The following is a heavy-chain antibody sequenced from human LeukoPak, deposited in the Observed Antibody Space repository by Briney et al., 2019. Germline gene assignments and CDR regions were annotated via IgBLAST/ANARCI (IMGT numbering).Heavy chain of an antibody. CDR2: MNPNSGNT. D-gene: IGHD3-10*01. V-gene: IGHV1-8*01. CDR1: GYTFTSYD. J-gene: IGHJ4*02. CDR3: ASKGALMVRGVVYYFDY. Sequence: ASVTVSCTASGYTFTSYDINWVRQAPGQGLEWMGWMNPNSGNTCYAQTFQGRVTITRNTSISTAYLELSSLRSEDTAVYYCASKGALMVRGVVYYFDYWGEGALVTVSS.